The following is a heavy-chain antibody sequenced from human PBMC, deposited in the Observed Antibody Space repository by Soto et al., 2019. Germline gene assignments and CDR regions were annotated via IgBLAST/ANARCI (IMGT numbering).Heavy chain of an antibody. D-gene: IGHD3-9*01. Sequence: SETLSLTCTVSGGSIISYYWSWIRQPAGKGLEWIGRIYTSGSTNYNPSLKSRVTMSVDTSKNQFSLKLSSVTAADTAVYYCARGSILTGFRTFLYYFDYWGQGTLVTVSS. CDR3: ARGSILTGFRTFLYYFDY. CDR2: IYTSGST. CDR1: GGSIISYY. V-gene: IGHV4-4*07. J-gene: IGHJ4*02.